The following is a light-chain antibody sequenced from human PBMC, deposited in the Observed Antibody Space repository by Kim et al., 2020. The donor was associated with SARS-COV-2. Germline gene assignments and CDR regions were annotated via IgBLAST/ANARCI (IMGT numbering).Light chain of an antibody. Sequence: QSALTQPASVSGSPGQSITISCTGTSSDVGGYNYVSWYQQHPAKAPKLMIYDVSKRPSGVSNRFSGSKSGNTASLTISGLQAEDEADYYCSSYTSSSTLFGGGTKL. CDR1: SSDVGGYNY. CDR3: SSYTSSSTL. J-gene: IGLJ2*01. CDR2: DVS. V-gene: IGLV2-14*01.